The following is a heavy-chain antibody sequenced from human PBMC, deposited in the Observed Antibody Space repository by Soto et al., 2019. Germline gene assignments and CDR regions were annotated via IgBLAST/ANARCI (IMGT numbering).Heavy chain of an antibody. V-gene: IGHV4-31*03. CDR3: ARLRIATNNYKWFDP. D-gene: IGHD2-21*01. Sequence: PSETLSLTCSVSVAALNSGNYYWSWIRQVPGKGLEWIGHIYVTGAVDYNPSLGDRITISQDTSERQFSLNLRLVTAAATALYYCARLRIATNNYKWFDPWGQGTLVTV. CDR2: IYVTGAV. CDR1: VAALNSGNYY. J-gene: IGHJ5*02.